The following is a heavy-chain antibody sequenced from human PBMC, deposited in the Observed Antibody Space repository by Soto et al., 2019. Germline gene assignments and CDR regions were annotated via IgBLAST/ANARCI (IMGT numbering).Heavy chain of an antibody. V-gene: IGHV4-31*03. J-gene: IGHJ4*02. CDR2: IYYSGST. Sequence: PSETLSLTCTVSGGSISSGGYYWSWIRQHPGKGLEWIGYIYYSGSTYYNPSLKSRVTISVDTSKNQFSLKLSSVTAADTAVYYCARAEYYYDSSGYYSLYFDYWGQGTLVTVSS. CDR3: ARAEYYYDSSGYYSLYFDY. CDR1: GGSISSGGYY. D-gene: IGHD3-22*01.